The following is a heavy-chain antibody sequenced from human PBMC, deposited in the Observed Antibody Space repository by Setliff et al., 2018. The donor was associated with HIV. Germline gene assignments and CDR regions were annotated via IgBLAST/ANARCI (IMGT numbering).Heavy chain of an antibody. J-gene: IGHJ4*02. CDR2: IYNGGFNR. D-gene: IGHD2-15*01. CDR1: GFIFSDYG. Sequence: GGSLRLSCAAAGFIFSDYGIHWVRQAPGKGLEWVAVIYNGGFNRYYGDFVEGRFTISRDNSRNTVNLQMNSLRGDDTAVYYCARDFKSGYVDYLGQGIPVTVSS. CDR3: ARDFKSGYVDY. V-gene: IGHV3-33*01.